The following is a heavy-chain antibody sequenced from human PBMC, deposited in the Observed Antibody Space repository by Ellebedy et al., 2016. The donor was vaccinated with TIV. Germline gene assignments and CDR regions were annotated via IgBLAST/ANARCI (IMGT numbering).Heavy chain of an antibody. J-gene: IGHJ6*02. Sequence: GESLKISXQGSGYSFTSYLIGWVRQTPGKGLEWMGIIYPGDSDTRYSPSFQGQVTISADKSISTAYLQWSSLKASDTAMYYCARHLAAAGTIYGMDVWGQGTTVTVSS. CDR3: ARHLAAAGTIYGMDV. CDR2: IYPGDSDT. D-gene: IGHD6-13*01. V-gene: IGHV5-51*01. CDR1: GYSFTSYL.